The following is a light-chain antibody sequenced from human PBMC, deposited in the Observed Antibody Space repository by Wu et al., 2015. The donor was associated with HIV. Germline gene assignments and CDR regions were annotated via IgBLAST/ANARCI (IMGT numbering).Light chain of an antibody. V-gene: IGKV1-5*03. CDR1: QSISSW. CDR2: KAS. Sequence: DIQMTQSPSTLSASVGDRVTITCRASQSISSWLAWFQQKPGKAPKLLIYKASTLESGVPSRFSGSGSGTEFTLTISSLQPDDSATYYCQQYYGLPYTFGQGTKL. CDR3: QQYYGLPYT. J-gene: IGKJ2*01.